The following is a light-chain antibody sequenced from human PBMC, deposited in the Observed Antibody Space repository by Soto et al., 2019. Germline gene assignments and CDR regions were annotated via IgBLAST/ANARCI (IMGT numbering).Light chain of an antibody. CDR3: QQYGSSPLT. CDR1: QDIRNF. CDR2: DAS. Sequence: DIQMTQSPASLSSSVGDRVTITCPASQDIRNFLNWYQQKPGKAPKLLISDASSLEAGVPQRFSGSGFGTDFTLAISSLQAEDFAVYYCQQYGSSPLTFGGGTKV. J-gene: IGKJ4*01. V-gene: IGKV1-33*01.